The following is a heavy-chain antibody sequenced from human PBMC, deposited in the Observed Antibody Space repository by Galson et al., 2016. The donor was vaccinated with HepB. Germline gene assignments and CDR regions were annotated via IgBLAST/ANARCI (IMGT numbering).Heavy chain of an antibody. CDR3: ARDPYATSLEYFQH. V-gene: IGHV3-21*01. D-gene: IGHD2-2*01. Sequence: WVRLAPGKGLEWVSSITGSGTYIHYADSVKGRFSISRDNAKSSLFLQMSSLRAEDTAVYFCARDPYATSLEYFQHWGQGTLVTVSS. J-gene: IGHJ1*01. CDR2: ITGSGTYI.